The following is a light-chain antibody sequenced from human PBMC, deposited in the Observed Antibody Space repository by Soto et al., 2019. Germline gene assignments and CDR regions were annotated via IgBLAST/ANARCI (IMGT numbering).Light chain of an antibody. CDR3: QSYDRSLSGYV. Sequence: QPVLTQPPSVSGAPGQRVTISCTGSGSNIGAGYDVHWYQQLPGAAPKLLIYGNSNRPSGVPDRFSGSKSGTSASLAITGLQAEDEADYYCQSYDRSLSGYVFGTGTKVTVL. V-gene: IGLV1-40*01. J-gene: IGLJ1*01. CDR2: GNS. CDR1: GSNIGAGYD.